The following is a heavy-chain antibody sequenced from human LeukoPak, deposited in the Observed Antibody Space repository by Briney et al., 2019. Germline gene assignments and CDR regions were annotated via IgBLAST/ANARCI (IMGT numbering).Heavy chain of an antibody. Sequence: GGSLRLSCAASRFTFSSYAMHWVRQAPGKGLEWVAVISYDGSNKYYADSVKGRFTISRDNSKNTLYLQMNSLRAEDTAVYYCAKSMDILTGYLWSLDYWGQGTLVTVSS. CDR1: RFTFSSYA. CDR2: ISYDGSNK. CDR3: AKSMDILTGYLWSLDY. D-gene: IGHD3-9*01. V-gene: IGHV3-30*18. J-gene: IGHJ4*02.